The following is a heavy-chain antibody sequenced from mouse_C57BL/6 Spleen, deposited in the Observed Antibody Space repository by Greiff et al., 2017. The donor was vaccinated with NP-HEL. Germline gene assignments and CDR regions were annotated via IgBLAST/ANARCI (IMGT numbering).Heavy chain of an antibody. V-gene: IGHV1-55*01. Sequence: VQLQQPGAELVKPGASVKMSCKASGYTFTSYWITWVKQRPGQGLVWIGDIYPGSGSTNYNEKFKSKATLTVDTSSSTAYMQLSSLTSEYSAVYYCASSTTVVAKYFDVWGTGTTVTVAS. CDR2: IYPGSGST. J-gene: IGHJ1*03. D-gene: IGHD1-1*01. CDR3: ASSTTVVAKYFDV. CDR1: GYTFTSYW.